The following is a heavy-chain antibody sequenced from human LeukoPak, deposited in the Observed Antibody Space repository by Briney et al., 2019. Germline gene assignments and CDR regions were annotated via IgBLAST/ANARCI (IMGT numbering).Heavy chain of an antibody. CDR2: IYYSGST. J-gene: IGHJ5*02. Sequence: SETLSLTCTVSGGSISSGGYYWSWIRQHPGKGLEWIGYIYYSGSTYYNPSLKSRVTISVDTSENQFSLKLSSVTAADTAVYYCARDMMYCSSTSCYNWFDPWGQGTLVTVSS. V-gene: IGHV4-31*03. D-gene: IGHD2-2*01. CDR1: GGSISSGGYY. CDR3: ARDMMYCSSTSCYNWFDP.